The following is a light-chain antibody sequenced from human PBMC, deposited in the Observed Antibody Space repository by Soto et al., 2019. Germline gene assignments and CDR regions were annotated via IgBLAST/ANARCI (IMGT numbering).Light chain of an antibody. V-gene: IGKV1-39*01. CDR2: AAS. CDR3: QQSYSTPPWT. CDR1: QSVSDS. Sequence: DIQMTQAPSSLAASVGDRFTISCPANQSVSDSFHSYQQKPAKVPKLMIYAASNSKSGVPPRFSSSGSGTDFTLTISSLQPEDFATYVCQQSYSTPPWTFGQGTKVDIK. J-gene: IGKJ1*01.